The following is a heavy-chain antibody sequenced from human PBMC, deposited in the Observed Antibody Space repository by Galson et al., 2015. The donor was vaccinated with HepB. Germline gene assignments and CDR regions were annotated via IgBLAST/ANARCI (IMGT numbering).Heavy chain of an antibody. CDR1: GFTFSSYE. V-gene: IGHV3-48*03. CDR3: ARGPLEWLQLSYFDY. J-gene: IGHJ4*02. Sequence: SLRLSCAASGFTFSSYEMNWVRQAPGKGLEWVSYISSSGSTIYYADSVKGRFTISRDNAKNSLYLQMNSLRAEDTAVYYCARGPLEWLQLSYFDYWGQGTLVTVSS. D-gene: IGHD5-24*01. CDR2: ISSSGSTI.